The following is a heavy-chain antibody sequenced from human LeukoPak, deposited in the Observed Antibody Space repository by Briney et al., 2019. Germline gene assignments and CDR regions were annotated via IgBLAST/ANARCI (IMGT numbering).Heavy chain of an antibody. CDR3: ARRYCSGGSCYSFSQDWFDP. CDR2: IYPGDSDT. V-gene: IGHV5-51*01. J-gene: IGHJ5*02. CDR1: GYSFTSYW. Sequence: KVGESLKISCKGSGYSFTSYWIGWVRQMPGKGLEWMGIIYPGDSDTRYSPSFQGQVTISADKSISTAYLQWSSLKASDTAMYYCARRYCSGGSCYSFSQDWFDPWGQGTLVTVSS. D-gene: IGHD2-15*01.